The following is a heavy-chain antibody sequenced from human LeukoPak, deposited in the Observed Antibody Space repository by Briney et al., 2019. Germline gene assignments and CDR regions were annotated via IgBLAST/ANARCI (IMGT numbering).Heavy chain of an antibody. D-gene: IGHD1-26*01. CDR2: IYYSGST. CDR1: GGSISSYY. CDR3: ARDGPYNGST. J-gene: IGHJ5*02. Sequence: PSETLSLTCTVSGGSISSYYWSWIRQPPGKGLEWIGYIYYSGSTNCNPSLKSRVTISVDTSKNQFSLKLSSVTAADTAVYYCARDGPYNGSTWGQGTLVTVSS. V-gene: IGHV4-59*01.